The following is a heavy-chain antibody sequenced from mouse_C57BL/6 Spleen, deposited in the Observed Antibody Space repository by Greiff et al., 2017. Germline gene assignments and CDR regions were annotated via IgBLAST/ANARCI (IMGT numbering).Heavy chain of an antibody. CDR2: ISSGGSYT. CDR3: ARHDYGSSFHDY. CDR1: GFTFSSYG. J-gene: IGHJ2*01. Sequence: EVQGVESGGDLVKPGGSLKLSCAASGFTFSSYGMSWVRQTPDKRLEWVATISSGGSYTYYPDSVKGRFTISRDNAKNTLYLQMSSVKSEDTAMYYCARHDYGSSFHDYWGQGTTLTVSS. D-gene: IGHD1-1*01. V-gene: IGHV5-6*01.